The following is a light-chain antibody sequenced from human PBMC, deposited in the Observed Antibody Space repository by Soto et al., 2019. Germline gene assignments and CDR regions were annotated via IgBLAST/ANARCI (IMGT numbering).Light chain of an antibody. CDR2: DAS. V-gene: IGKV3-11*01. Sequence: EIVLTQSPATVSLSPGERATLSCRASQSVSIYLAWYQQKPGQAPRLLIYDASNRASDIPARFSGSGSETDFTLTISRLEPEDFAIYYCQQSSNWPLTFGGGTKVDIK. J-gene: IGKJ4*01. CDR1: QSVSIY. CDR3: QQSSNWPLT.